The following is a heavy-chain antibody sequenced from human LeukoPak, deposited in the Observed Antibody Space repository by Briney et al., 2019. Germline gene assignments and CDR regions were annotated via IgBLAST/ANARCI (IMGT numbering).Heavy chain of an antibody. CDR3: ARGGYSSSWYSYDYYYYMDV. CDR2: ISAYNGNT. V-gene: IGHV1-18*01. CDR1: GYTFTSYG. J-gene: IGHJ6*03. D-gene: IGHD6-13*01. Sequence: ASVKVSCKASGYTFTSYGISWVRQAPGHGLEWMGWISAYNGNTNYAQKLQGRVTMTTDTSTSTAYMELRSLRSGDTAVYYCARGGYSSSWYSYDYYYYMDVWGKGTTVTVSS.